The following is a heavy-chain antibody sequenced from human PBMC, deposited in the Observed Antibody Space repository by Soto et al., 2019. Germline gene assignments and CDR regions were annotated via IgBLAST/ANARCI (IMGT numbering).Heavy chain of an antibody. V-gene: IGHV4-30-4*01. CDR2: VFYSGAT. J-gene: IGHJ4*02. CDR1: GGPIKTGDYY. D-gene: IGHD3-10*01. CDR3: ARAGFSYGHLLF. Sequence: SETPSLTCNVSGGPIKTGDYYWNWIRQPPGKGLEWIGYVFYSGATNYSPSLKSRAAISMDTSKNQFSLSLTSVTAADTAVYYCARAGFSYGHLLFWGQGIRVTVSS.